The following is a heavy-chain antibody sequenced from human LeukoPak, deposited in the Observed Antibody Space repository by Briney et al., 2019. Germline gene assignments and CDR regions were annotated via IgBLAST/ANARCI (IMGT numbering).Heavy chain of an antibody. D-gene: IGHD5-24*01. J-gene: IGHJ4*02. V-gene: IGHV3-53*01. CDR3: ARGAGYNYPYYFDY. CDR1: GFTFSSYN. Sequence: GGSLRLSCAASGFTFSSYNMNWVRQAPGKGLEWVSVIYGGGNIYYADSVKGRFTISRDNSKNTLYLQMNSLRAEDTAVYYCARGAGYNYPYYFDYWGQGTLVTVSS. CDR2: IYGGGNI.